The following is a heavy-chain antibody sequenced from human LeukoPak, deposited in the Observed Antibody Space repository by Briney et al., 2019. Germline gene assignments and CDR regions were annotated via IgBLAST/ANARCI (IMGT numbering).Heavy chain of an antibody. CDR1: GYTFTGYY. CDR2: INPNSGGT. D-gene: IGHD3-10*01. J-gene: IGHJ4*02. CDR3: ARLGFEGYGSGSYYKGFDY. Sequence: ASVKVSCKASGYTFTGYYMHWVRQAPGQGLEWMGWINPNSGGTNYAQKFQGRVTMTRDTSISTAYMELSRLRSDDTAVYYCARLGFEGYGSGSYYKGFDYWGQGTLVTVSS. V-gene: IGHV1-2*02.